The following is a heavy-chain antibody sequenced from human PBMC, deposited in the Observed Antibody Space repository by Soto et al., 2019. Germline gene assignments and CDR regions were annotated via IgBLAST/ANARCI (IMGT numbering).Heavy chain of an antibody. V-gene: IGHV4-39*01. J-gene: IGHJ4*02. CDR1: CGSISSSSYY. Sequence: PSETLSLTCTVSCGSISSSSYYWGWIRQPPGKGLEWIGSIYYSGSTYYNPSLKSRVTISVDTSKNQFSLKLSSVTAADTAVYYCADETYYYDSSGYYENWIFDYWGQGTLVTVSS. CDR2: IYYSGST. CDR3: ADETYYYDSSGYYENWIFDY. D-gene: IGHD3-22*01.